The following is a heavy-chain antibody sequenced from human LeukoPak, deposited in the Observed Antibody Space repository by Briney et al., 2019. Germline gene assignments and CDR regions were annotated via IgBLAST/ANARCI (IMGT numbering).Heavy chain of an antibody. Sequence: GGSLRLSCAASGFTFSSYDMTWVRQAPGRGLEWVASIRPSGDNKYYADSVKGRFTISRDNSKNTVYLQMNNMRAEDTAAYYCAKDISGGDSTDNWGEGALGTVSS. V-gene: IGHV3-23*01. CDR1: GFTFSSYD. J-gene: IGHJ4*02. CDR3: AKDISGGDSTDN. D-gene: IGHD2-21*02. CDR2: IRPSGDNK.